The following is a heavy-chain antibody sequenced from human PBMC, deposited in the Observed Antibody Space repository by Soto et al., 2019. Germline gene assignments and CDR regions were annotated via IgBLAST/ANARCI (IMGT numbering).Heavy chain of an antibody. V-gene: IGHV5-51*01. D-gene: IGHD3-10*01. CDR1: GYSFTSYW. J-gene: IGHJ4*02. Sequence: GESLKISCKGSGYSFTSYWIGWVRQMPGKGLEWMGIIYPGDSDTRYSPSFQGQVTISADKSISTAYLQWSSLKASDTAMYYCASRYYYGSGSYYNAQFDYWGQGTLVTVSS. CDR3: ASRYYYGSGSYYNAQFDY. CDR2: IYPGDSDT.